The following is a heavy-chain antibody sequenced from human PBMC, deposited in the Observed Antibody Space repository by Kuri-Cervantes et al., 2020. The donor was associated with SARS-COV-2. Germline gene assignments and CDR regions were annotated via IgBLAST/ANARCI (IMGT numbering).Heavy chain of an antibody. CDR1: GYTFTGYY. CDR3: AREGYYFDY. J-gene: IGHJ4*02. CDR2: INPNSGGT. Sequence: ASVKVSCKASGYTFTGYYMHWVRQAPGQGLEWMGWINPNSGGTNYAQKFQGRVTMTRDTSISTAYLQWSSLKASDTAMYYCAREGYYFDYWGQGTLVTVSS. V-gene: IGHV1-2*02.